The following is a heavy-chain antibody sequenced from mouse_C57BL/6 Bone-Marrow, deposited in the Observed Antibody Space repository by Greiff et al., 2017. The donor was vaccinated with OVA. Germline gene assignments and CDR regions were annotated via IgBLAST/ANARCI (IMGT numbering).Heavy chain of an antibody. CDR1: GFTFSDYY. V-gene: IGHV5-12*01. Sequence: DVKLVESGGGLVQPGGSLKLSCAASGFTFSDYYMYWVRQTPEKRLEWVAYISNGGGSTYYPDTVKGRFTISRDNAKNTLYLQMSRLKSEDTAMYYCACTVVADYYAMDYWGQGTSVTVSS. J-gene: IGHJ4*01. CDR3: ACTVVADYYAMDY. CDR2: ISNGGGST. D-gene: IGHD1-1*01.